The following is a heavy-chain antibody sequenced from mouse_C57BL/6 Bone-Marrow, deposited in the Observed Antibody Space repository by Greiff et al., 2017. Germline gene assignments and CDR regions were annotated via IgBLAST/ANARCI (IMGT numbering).Heavy chain of an antibody. CDR1: GFTFSDYY. Sequence: EVQLVESEGGLVQPGSSMKLSCTASGFTFSDYYMAWVRQVPEKGLEWVANINYDGSSTYYLDSLKSRFIISRDNAKNILYLQMSSLKSEDTATYYCAGDGDRKGDYAMDYWGQGTSVTVSS. CDR3: AGDGDRKGDYAMDY. J-gene: IGHJ4*01. V-gene: IGHV5-16*01. CDR2: INYDGSST.